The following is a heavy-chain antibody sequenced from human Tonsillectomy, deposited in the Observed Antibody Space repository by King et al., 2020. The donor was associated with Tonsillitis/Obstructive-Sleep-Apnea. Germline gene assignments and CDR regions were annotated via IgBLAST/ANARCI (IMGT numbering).Heavy chain of an antibody. CDR3: ARHKSGRTEFDY. CDR1: GYSFTSYW. CDR2: IQPDDSDT. Sequence: VQLVESGVEAKKPGESLKIACKGSGYSFTSYWIGWVRQMPGKGLEWMGIIQPDDSDTRYRPSFPGLVTISADKSISTAYLQWSSLKASDTAIYYCARHKSGRTEFDYWGQGTRVTVSS. D-gene: IGHD1-1*01. V-gene: IGHV5-51*01. J-gene: IGHJ4*02.